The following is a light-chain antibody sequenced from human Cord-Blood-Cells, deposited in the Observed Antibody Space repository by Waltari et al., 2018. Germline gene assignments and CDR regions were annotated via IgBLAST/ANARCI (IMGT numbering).Light chain of an antibody. CDR1: SSDAGGYNY. CDR3: SSYAGSNNLV. J-gene: IGLJ3*02. CDR2: EVS. V-gene: IGLV2-8*01. Sequence: QSALTQPPSASASPGQSVTISCTGTSSDAGGYNYVSWYQQHPGKAPKLMSYEVSKRPSGVPDRFSGSKSGNTASLTVSGLQAEDEADYYCSSYAGSNNLVFGGGTKLTVL.